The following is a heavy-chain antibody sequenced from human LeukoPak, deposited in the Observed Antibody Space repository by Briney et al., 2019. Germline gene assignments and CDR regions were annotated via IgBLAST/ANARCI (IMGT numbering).Heavy chain of an antibody. J-gene: IGHJ4*01. V-gene: IGHV3-7*01. CDR3: AREGFYFFDF. CDR2: IKQDGSEK. Sequence: GGSLRHSYAASGFTFTNNFMSWVRQVPGKGVEWVANIKQDGSEKTYADSLRGRFTIFRDNAKDPVYLQMNSLRAEDPAIYYCAREGFYFFDFWGQGTLVTVSS. CDR1: GFTFTNNF.